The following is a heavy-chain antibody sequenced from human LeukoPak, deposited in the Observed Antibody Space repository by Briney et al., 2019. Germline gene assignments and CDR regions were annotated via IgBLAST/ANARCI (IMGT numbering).Heavy chain of an antibody. Sequence: SETLSLTCTVSGGSISSSSYYWSWIRQPAGKGLEWIGRIYTSGSTNYNPSLKSRVTMSVDTSKNQFSLKLSSVTAADTAVYYCARIFDSWGQGILVTVSS. J-gene: IGHJ4*02. V-gene: IGHV4-61*02. CDR2: IYTSGST. CDR1: GGSISSSSYY. CDR3: ARIFDS.